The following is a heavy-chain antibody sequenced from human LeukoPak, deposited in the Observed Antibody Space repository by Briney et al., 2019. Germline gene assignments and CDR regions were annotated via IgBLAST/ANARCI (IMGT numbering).Heavy chain of an antibody. Sequence: ASVKVSCKASGYTFTSYDTNWVRQATGQGLEWMGWMNPNSGNTGYAPRFQGRVTMTRDTSISTAYMELSSLTSDDTAVYYCARGTRGYRGYDAYYWGQGTLVTVSS. D-gene: IGHD5-12*01. CDR3: ARGTRGYRGYDAYY. CDR1: GYTFTSYD. V-gene: IGHV1-8*01. J-gene: IGHJ4*02. CDR2: MNPNSGNT.